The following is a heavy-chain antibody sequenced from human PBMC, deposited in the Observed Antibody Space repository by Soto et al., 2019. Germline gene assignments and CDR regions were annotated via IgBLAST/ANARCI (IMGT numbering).Heavy chain of an antibody. CDR1: DLSFSNAY. V-gene: IGHV3-15*07. CDR3: TTRGALGY. Sequence: EVQLVESGGGLVKPGESLRLSCAASDLSFSNAYINWVRQAPGKGLEWVGRIKSKTDGGTIDYAAPVKGRFIISRDDSSNTVYLQMNSLITEDTAVYYCTTRGALGYWGQGTLVTVSS. CDR2: IKSKTDGGTI. J-gene: IGHJ4*02. D-gene: IGHD3-16*01.